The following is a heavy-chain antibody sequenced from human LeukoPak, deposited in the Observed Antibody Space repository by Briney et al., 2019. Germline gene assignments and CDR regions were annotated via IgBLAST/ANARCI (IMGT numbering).Heavy chain of an antibody. CDR1: GGSISSGGYY. D-gene: IGHD3-10*02. V-gene: IGHV4-31*03. CDR2: IYYSGST. J-gene: IGHJ6*02. Sequence: SETLSLTCNVSGGSISSGGYYWSWIRQHPGKGLEWIGYIYYSGSTYYNPSLKSRVTISVDTSKNQFSLKLSSVTAADTAVYYCASLFGELLPAYYYYGMDVWGQGTTVTVSS. CDR3: ASLFGELLPAYYYYGMDV.